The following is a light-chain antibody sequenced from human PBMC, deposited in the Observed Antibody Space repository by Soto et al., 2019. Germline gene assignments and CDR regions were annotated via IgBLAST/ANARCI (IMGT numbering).Light chain of an antibody. CDR1: QSVSNNY. CDR2: GAS. Sequence: EIVLTQSPGTLSLSPGERATLSCRASQSVSNNYLAWYQQKPGQAPRLLIYGASNRATGIPDRFSGSGSGTDFSLTISAVEPEDFAVYFCQHFGSTTPVTFGQGTRLEIK. V-gene: IGKV3-20*01. J-gene: IGKJ5*01. CDR3: QHFGSTTPVT.